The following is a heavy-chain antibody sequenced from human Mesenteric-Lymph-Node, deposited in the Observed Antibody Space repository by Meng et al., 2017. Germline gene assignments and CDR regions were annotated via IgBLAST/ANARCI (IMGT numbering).Heavy chain of an antibody. Sequence: QVQLQEWGPGMVKPSDPLSLSSAVPGYSISSSNWWVWIRQPPGKGLEWIGYIYYSGSTDYNPSLKSRVTMSVDTSKNQFSLKLSSVTAVDTAVYYCARKRDGYNPFDDWGQGTLVTVSS. CDR3: ARKRDGYNPFDD. D-gene: IGHD5-24*01. J-gene: IGHJ4*02. V-gene: IGHV4-28*01. CDR1: GYSISSSNW. CDR2: IYYSGST.